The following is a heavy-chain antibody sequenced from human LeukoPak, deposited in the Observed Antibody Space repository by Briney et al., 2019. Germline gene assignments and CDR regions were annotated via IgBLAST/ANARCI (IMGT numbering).Heavy chain of an antibody. Sequence: GASVKVSCKASGYTFSSYGISWVRQAPGQGLEWMGWINTNTGNPTYAQGFTGRFVFSLDTSVSTAYLQISSLKAEDTAVYYCARSYYFDSSAYYLFDYWGQGTLVTVSS. CDR2: INTNTGNP. CDR1: GYTFSSYG. J-gene: IGHJ4*02. D-gene: IGHD3-22*01. CDR3: ARSYYFDSSAYYLFDY. V-gene: IGHV7-4-1*02.